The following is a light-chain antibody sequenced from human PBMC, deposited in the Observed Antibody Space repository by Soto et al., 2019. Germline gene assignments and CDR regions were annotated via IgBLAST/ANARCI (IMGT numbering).Light chain of an antibody. J-gene: IGLJ1*01. V-gene: IGLV2-14*01. CDR2: GVR. Sequence: QSVLTQPTSVSGSPGQSITISCTGNSNDIGSYDYVSWYQQHPGKAPRLLIHGVRNRPSGISSRFSASKSGNTASLTVSGLQAEDEADYYCSSYAGSNNFVFGTGTKVTVL. CDR1: SNDIGSYDY. CDR3: SSYAGSNNFV.